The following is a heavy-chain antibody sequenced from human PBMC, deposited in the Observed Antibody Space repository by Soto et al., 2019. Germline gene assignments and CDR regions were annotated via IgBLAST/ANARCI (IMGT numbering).Heavy chain of an antibody. Sequence: QVQLQESGPGLVKPSQTLSLTCTVSGGSISSGGDYWSWIRQHPGKGLEWIGYIYYSGNTYYNPSLKSRITISVDTSKNQLSLKLSSVTAADTAVYYCARLKGLGTQSGYYFDYWGQGTLVTVSS. V-gene: IGHV4-31*03. D-gene: IGHD3-3*01. CDR1: GGSISSGGDY. J-gene: IGHJ4*02. CDR3: ARLKGLGTQSGYYFDY. CDR2: IYYSGNT.